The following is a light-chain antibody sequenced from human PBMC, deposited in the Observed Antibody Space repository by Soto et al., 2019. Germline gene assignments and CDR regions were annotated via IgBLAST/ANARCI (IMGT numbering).Light chain of an antibody. J-gene: IGKJ4*01. CDR1: QSVSSSY. Sequence: VLTQSPGTLSLSPGETGTLSCRASQSVSSSYLAWYQQKPGQAPRLLIYGASSRATGIPDRFSGSGSGTDFTLTISRLEPEDFAVYYCQQYGSSPLTFGGGTKVDIK. V-gene: IGKV3-20*01. CDR2: GAS. CDR3: QQYGSSPLT.